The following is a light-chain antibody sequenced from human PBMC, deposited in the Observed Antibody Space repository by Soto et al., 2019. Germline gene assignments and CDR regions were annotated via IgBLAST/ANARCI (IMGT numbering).Light chain of an antibody. J-gene: IGKJ1*01. CDR3: QQRSNWPPA. Sequence: DIVMTQSPDSLAVSLGERATINCESSQTVLYSSNNQNYLAWFQQKPGHPPKLLIYWASTRESGVPDRFSGSGSGTHFTLTISSLEPEDFAVYYCQQRSNWPPAFGQGTKVDIK. CDR2: WAS. CDR1: QTVLYSSNNQNY. V-gene: IGKV4-1*01.